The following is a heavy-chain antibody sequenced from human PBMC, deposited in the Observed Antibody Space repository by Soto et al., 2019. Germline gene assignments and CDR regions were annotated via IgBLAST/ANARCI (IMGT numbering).Heavy chain of an antibody. J-gene: IGHJ6*02. CDR1: GFTFSSYR. CDR3: ARDANYAMDV. CDR2: IKSDWSCP. Sequence: GGSLRLSCTASGFTFSSYRMPWFRHPPGKALVWVSRIKSDWSCPSYVDSVKGRFTISRDVAKSTLYLQMNSLRAEDTAVYYCARDANYAMDVWGHGTTVTVSS. V-gene: IGHV3-74*01.